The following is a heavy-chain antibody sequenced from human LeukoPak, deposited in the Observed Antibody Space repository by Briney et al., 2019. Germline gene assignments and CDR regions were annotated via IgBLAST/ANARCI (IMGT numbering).Heavy chain of an antibody. CDR1: GLTFRKQW. D-gene: IGHD4-11*01. CDR3: ARDPGYSEFDV. V-gene: IGHV3-7*01. Sequence: GRCLRLSCTASGLTFRKQWMRWVRQVPGKGREVVAKIKDEGSEKSYVDFVKGRFTISRDNVKNSVSLQMDGVIVSDTAVYYFARDPGYSEFDVWGQGIMVIVSS. CDR2: IKDEGSEK. J-gene: IGHJ3*01.